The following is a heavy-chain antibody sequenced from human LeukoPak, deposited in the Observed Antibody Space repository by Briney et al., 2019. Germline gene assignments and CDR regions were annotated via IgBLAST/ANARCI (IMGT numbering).Heavy chain of an antibody. V-gene: IGHV1-46*02. D-gene: IGHD2-15*01. J-gene: IGHJ5*02. CDR3: ARGDIDH. Sequence: ASVKVSCKTSGYTFNIYYVQWVRQAPGQGLEWMGVIHPNDGGTTYAQKFQGRIIMTNDVSTSTIYMELSSLRSDDTAVYYCARGDIDHWGQGTLVTVSS. CDR1: GYTFNIYY. CDR2: IHPNDGGT.